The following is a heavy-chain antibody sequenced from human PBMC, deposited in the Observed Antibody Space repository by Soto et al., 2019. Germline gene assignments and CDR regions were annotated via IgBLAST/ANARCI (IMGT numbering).Heavy chain of an antibody. Sequence: QVQLVQSGAEVKKPGASVKVSCKASGYTFTSYDINWVRQATGQGLEWMGWMNPNSGNTGYAQKFQGRVTMTRNTSISTAYMELSSLRSEDTAVYYCVRGVVVVVAATDWFDPWGQGTLVTVSS. D-gene: IGHD2-15*01. V-gene: IGHV1-8*01. CDR2: MNPNSGNT. CDR3: VRGVVVVVAATDWFDP. J-gene: IGHJ5*02. CDR1: GYTFTSYD.